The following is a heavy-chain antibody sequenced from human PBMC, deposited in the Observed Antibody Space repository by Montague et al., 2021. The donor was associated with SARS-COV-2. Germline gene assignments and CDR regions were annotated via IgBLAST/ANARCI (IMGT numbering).Heavy chain of an antibody. CDR1: GFTFDDYV. CDR2: ISGDGGKT. V-gene: IGHV3-43*02. D-gene: IGHD3-22*01. J-gene: IGHJ6*02. Sequence: SLRLSCAASGFTFDDYVMYWVRQPPGKGLEWVSLISGDGGKTHYADSVKGRFTTSRDNGKNSLYLQMNSQGTEDTALYHCAKGTYFYDSSGYYPESHYSYFDGMDVWGQGTTVTVSS. CDR3: AKGTYFYDSSGYYPESHYSYFDGMDV.